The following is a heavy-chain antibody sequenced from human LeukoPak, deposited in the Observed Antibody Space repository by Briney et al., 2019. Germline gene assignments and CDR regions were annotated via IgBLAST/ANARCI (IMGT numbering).Heavy chain of an antibody. V-gene: IGHV3-23*01. CDR3: AKPLSVVPAATAVDY. D-gene: IGHD2-2*01. Sequence: GGSLRLSCAASGFTFSSSDVSWVRQAPGKGLEWVSTISGSGGATYYADSVKGRFTISRDNSKNTLYLQMNSLRAEDTAVYYCAKPLSVVPAATAVDYWGQGTLVTVSS. CDR2: ISGSGGAT. CDR1: GFTFSSSD. J-gene: IGHJ4*02.